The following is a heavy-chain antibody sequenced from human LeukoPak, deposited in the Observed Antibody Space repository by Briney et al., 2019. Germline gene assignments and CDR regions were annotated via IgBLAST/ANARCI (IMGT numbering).Heavy chain of an antibody. CDR1: GFSFRSYA. D-gene: IGHD2-21*01. V-gene: IGHV3-23*01. CDR3: AKANWVSSADAVV. J-gene: IGHJ1*01. Sequence: GGSLRLSCAASGFSFRSYAMSWVRQAPARGLEWVSSLRGGGETFYADSVKGRFTLSRDESRNTVYLEMNNLRVEDTAVYFYAKANWVSSADAVVWGQGTLVTVSS. CDR2: LRGGGET.